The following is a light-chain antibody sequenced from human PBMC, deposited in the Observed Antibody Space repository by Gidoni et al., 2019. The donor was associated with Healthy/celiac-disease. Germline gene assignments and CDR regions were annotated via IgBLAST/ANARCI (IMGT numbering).Light chain of an antibody. CDR2: GAS. J-gene: IGKJ4*01. CDR3: QQYNNWPLLT. V-gene: IGKV3-15*01. Sequence: ERVMTQSPVTLSVSLGERATLSCRASQSVSSNLAWYQQKPGQAPRLLIYGASTRATGIPARFSGSGSGTEFTLTISSLQSEDFAVYYCQQYNNWPLLTFGGGTKVEIK. CDR1: QSVSSN.